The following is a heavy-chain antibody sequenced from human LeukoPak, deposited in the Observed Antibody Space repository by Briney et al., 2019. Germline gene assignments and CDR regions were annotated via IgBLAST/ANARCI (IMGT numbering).Heavy chain of an antibody. CDR3: AKGFSTHYEY. Sequence: GGSLRLSCAASGFTFSTYAMSWVRQAPGKGLEWVSGISGSGGNTYYADSVKGRFTISRDNSKNTLFLQMNSLSAEDTAVYYCAKGFSTHYEYWGQGTLVTVSS. CDR2: ISGSGGNT. J-gene: IGHJ4*02. V-gene: IGHV3-23*01. CDR1: GFTFSTYA. D-gene: IGHD5/OR15-5a*01.